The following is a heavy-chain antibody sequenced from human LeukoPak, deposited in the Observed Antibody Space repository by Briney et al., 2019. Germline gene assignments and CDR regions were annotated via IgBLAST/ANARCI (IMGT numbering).Heavy chain of an antibody. Sequence: SVKVSCKASGYTFTSYGISWVRQAPGQGLEWMGGIIPIFGTANYAQKFQGRVTITTDESTSTAYMELSSLRSEDTAVYYCARVRTFSSSWSPGNWFDPWGQGTLVTVSS. CDR1: GYTFTSYG. CDR2: IIPIFGTA. J-gene: IGHJ5*02. V-gene: IGHV1-69*05. CDR3: ARVRTFSSSWSPGNWFDP. D-gene: IGHD6-13*01.